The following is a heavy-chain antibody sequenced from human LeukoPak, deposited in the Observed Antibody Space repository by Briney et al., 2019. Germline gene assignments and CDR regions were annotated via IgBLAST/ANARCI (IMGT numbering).Heavy chain of an antibody. D-gene: IGHD2-8*01. CDR2: IRSSSSTI. J-gene: IGHJ4*02. CDR1: GFTFSNYS. Sequence: GGSLRLSCEASGFTFSNYSMNWVRQAPGKGLEWVSYIRSSSSTIYYADSVKGRFTISRDNAKNSLYLQMNSLRAEDTAVYYCARAKRNGFDIWGQGTLVTVSS. V-gene: IGHV3-48*01. CDR3: ARAKRNGFDI.